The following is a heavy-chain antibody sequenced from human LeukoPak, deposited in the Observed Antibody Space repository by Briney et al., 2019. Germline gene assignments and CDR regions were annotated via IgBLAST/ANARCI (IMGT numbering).Heavy chain of an antibody. CDR2: IIPIFGTA. CDR3: ARTKEAYYYYYMDV. Sequence: SVKVSCKASGYTFTTYNINWVRQAPGQGLEWMGGIIPIFGTANYAQKFQGRVTITADKSTSTAYMELSSLRSEDTAVYYCARTKEAYYYYYMDVWGKGTTVTVSS. CDR1: GYTFTTYN. J-gene: IGHJ6*03. V-gene: IGHV1-69*06.